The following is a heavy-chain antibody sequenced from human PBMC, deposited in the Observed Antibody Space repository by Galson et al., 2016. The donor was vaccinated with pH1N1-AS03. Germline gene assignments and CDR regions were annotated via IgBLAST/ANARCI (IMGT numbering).Heavy chain of an antibody. CDR3: ARDPRGPCTSATCPTTYYFGMDV. V-gene: IGHV1-2*04. J-gene: IGHJ6*02. CDR1: GYIFTGFY. D-gene: IGHD2-2*01. CDR2: INTDSGVT. Sequence: SVNVSCKASGYIFTGFYVHWVRQAPGQGLEWMGWINTDSGVTNYAQKFEAWVTMTRDTSVSTAYMELYGLKSDDTAVYYCARDPRGPCTSATCPTTYYFGMDVWGQGTTVIVSS.